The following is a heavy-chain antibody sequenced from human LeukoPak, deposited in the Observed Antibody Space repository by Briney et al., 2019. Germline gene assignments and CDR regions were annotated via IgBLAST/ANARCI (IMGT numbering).Heavy chain of an antibody. D-gene: IGHD1-1*01. CDR3: ARLVAPAVNEDYFDY. J-gene: IGHJ4*02. V-gene: IGHV5-51*01. CDR2: IYPGDSDT. Sequence: GESLKISCKGSGYIFTSYWIVWVRQMPGKGLDWMGIIYPGDSDTRYSPSFQGQVTISADKSISTAYLQWSSLKASDTAMYYCARLVAPAVNEDYFDYWGQGTLVTVSS. CDR1: GYIFTSYW.